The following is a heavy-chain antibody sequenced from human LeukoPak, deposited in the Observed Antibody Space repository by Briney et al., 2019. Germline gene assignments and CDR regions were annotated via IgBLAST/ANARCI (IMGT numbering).Heavy chain of an antibody. D-gene: IGHD2-15*01. CDR2: INHSGST. V-gene: IGHV4-34*01. Sequence: SETLSLTCAVYGGSFSGYYWSWIRQPPGKGLEWIGEINHSGSTNYNPSLKSRVTISVDTSKNQFSLKLSSVTAADTAVYYCARLPGRGPHSLFDYWGQGTLVTVSS. J-gene: IGHJ4*02. CDR3: ARLPGRGPHSLFDY. CDR1: GGSFSGYY.